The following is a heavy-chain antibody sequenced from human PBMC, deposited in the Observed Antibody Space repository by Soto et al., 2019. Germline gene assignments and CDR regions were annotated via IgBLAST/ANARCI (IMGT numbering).Heavy chain of an antibody. J-gene: IGHJ6*02. Sequence: ALSLTCNFSGGSISYFYWSWIRQSPGKRLEWIGYLYYTGSTNYNPALKSRVTISLDTSKNQFSLQVRSVTAADTAVYYCARGGGYDFRSSQAPPIDVWGQGTTVTISS. CDR1: GGSISYFY. D-gene: IGHD3-3*01. V-gene: IGHV4-59*01. CDR2: LYYTGST. CDR3: ARGGGYDFRSSQAPPIDV.